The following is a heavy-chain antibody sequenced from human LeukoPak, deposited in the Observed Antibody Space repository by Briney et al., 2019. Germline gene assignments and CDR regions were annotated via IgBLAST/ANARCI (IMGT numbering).Heavy chain of an antibody. V-gene: IGHV1-2*02. D-gene: IGHD3-10*01. CDR3: ARAYYGSGSEDY. CDR2: INPNSGGT. CDR1: GYTFTGYY. J-gene: IGHJ4*02. Sequence: ASVKVSCKASGYTFTGYYIHWVRQAPGQGPEWMGWINPNSGGTNYAQKFQGRVTLTRDTSITTAYMELTRLRSDDTALYYRARAYYGSGSEDYWGQGTLVTVSS.